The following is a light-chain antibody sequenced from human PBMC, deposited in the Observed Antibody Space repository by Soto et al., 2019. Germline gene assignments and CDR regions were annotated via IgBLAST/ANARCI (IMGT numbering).Light chain of an antibody. CDR2: DDT. CDR3: QVWDNGSDHYV. V-gene: IGLV3-21*02. CDR1: NIGSKS. J-gene: IGLJ1*01. Sequence: SYELPQPPSVSVAPGQTASIACGGDNIGSKSVHWYQQKPGQAPVLVVFDDTDRPSGIPERFSGSNSGNTATLTISRVEVGDEADYYCQVWDNGSDHYVFGVGTKVTVL.